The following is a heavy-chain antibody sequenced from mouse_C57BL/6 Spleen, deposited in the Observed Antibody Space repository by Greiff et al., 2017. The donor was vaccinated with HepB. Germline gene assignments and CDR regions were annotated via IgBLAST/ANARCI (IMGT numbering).Heavy chain of an antibody. CDR1: GYAFSSYW. D-gene: IGHD2-4*01. J-gene: IGHJ4*01. CDR3: ARADDYDDYAMYY. V-gene: IGHV1-80*01. Sequence: VQLQQSGAELVKPGASVKISCKASGYAFSSYWMNWVKQRPGKGLEWIGQIYHGDGDTNYNGKFKGKATLTADKSSSKAYMQLSRLTSEDSAVYFCARADDYDDYAMYYWGQGTSVTVSS. CDR2: IYHGDGDT.